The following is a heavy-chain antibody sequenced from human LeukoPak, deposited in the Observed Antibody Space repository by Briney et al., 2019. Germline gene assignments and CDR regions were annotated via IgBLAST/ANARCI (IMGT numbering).Heavy chain of an antibody. J-gene: IGHJ4*02. CDR3: ARGTRYYDFWSGNLDY. D-gene: IGHD3-3*01. CDR1: GGSISSYY. CDR2: INHSGST. Sequence: SETLSLTCTVSGGSISSYYWSWIRQPPGKGLEWIGEINHSGSTNYNPSLKSRVTISVDTSKNQFSLKLSSVTAADTVVYYCARGTRYYDFWSGNLDYWGQGTLVTVSS. V-gene: IGHV4-34*01.